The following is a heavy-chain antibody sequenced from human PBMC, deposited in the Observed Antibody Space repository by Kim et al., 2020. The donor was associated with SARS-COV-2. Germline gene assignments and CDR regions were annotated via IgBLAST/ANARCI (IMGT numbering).Heavy chain of an antibody. CDR1: GGSISSSSYN. Sequence: SETLSLTCTVSGGSISSSSYNWGWIRQPPGKGLEWIGSIYYSGSTYYNPSLKSRVTISVDTYKNQFSLKLSSVTAADTAVYYCARPEYYYDSSGYYGGWVDPCGQGTLVTVSS. V-gene: IGHV4-39*01. CDR2: IYYSGST. CDR3: ARPEYYYDSSGYYGGWVDP. D-gene: IGHD3-22*01. J-gene: IGHJ5*02.